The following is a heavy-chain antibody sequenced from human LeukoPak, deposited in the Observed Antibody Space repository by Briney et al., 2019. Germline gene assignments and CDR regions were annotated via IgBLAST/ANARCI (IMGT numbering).Heavy chain of an antibody. V-gene: IGHV1-46*01. Sequence: ASVKVSCKASGYTFTSYYMHWVRQAPGQGLESGWVRQAPGQGLEWMGIINPSGGSTSYAQKFQGRVTMTRDTSTSTVYMELNSLRAEDTAVYYCARDLPIYSSSPGNWFDPWGQGTLVTVSS. J-gene: IGHJ5*02. D-gene: IGHD6-13*01. CDR1: GYTFTSYY. CDR2: INPSGGST. CDR3: ARDLPIYSSSPGNWFDP.